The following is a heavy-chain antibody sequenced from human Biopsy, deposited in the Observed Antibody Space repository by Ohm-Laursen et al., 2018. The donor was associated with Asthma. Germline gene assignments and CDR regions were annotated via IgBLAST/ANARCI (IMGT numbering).Heavy chain of an antibody. J-gene: IGHJ4*02. D-gene: IGHD6-19*01. Sequence: SLRLPCAASGFTVNRDHMFWVRQAPGKGLEWVSVIYSGGTSHTADSVRGRFTISRDFSKNTLHLQMHSLRVEDTAVYYCARGDSSGWSHYYFDYWGQGTLVTVSS. CDR1: GFTVNRDH. CDR3: ARGDSSGWSHYYFDY. V-gene: IGHV3-53*01. CDR2: IYSGGTS.